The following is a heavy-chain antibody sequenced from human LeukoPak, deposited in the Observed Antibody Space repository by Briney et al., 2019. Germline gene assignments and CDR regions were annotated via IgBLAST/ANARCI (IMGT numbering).Heavy chain of an antibody. CDR1: GGTFSSYA. Sequence: ASVRVSCKASGGTFSSYAISWVRQAPGQGLEWMGWISAYNGNTNYALKLQGRVTMTTDTSTSTAYMELRSLRSDDTAVYYCARSSAYDFSSGYPHHIDYWGQGTLVTVSS. J-gene: IGHJ4*02. CDR2: ISAYNGNT. CDR3: ARSSAYDFSSGYPHHIDY. V-gene: IGHV1-18*01. D-gene: IGHD3-3*01.